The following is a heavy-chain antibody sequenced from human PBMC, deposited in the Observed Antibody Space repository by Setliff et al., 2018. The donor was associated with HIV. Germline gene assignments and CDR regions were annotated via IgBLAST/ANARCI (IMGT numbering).Heavy chain of an antibody. D-gene: IGHD3-10*01. CDR1: GYSISSGYY. Sequence: SETLSLTCAVSGYSISSGYYWGWIRQPPGKGLEWIGYIYYSERTNYNPSLRSRATISIDTSKNQYSLKLRSATAADTAVYYCARVVVGELLPLDYWGQGILVTVSS. J-gene: IGHJ4*02. V-gene: IGHV4-61*01. CDR3: ARVVVGELLPLDY. CDR2: IYYSERT.